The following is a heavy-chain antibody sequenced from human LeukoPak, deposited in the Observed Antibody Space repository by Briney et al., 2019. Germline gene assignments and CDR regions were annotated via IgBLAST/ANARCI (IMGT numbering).Heavy chain of an antibody. CDR1: GGTFSSYA. Sequence: GSSVKVSCKASGGTFSSYAISWVRQAPGQGLEWMGGIIPIFGTANYAQKFQGRVTITADESTSTAYMELSSLRSEDTAVYYCASPDYMYYYDSSPLGGPLRNWGQGTLVTVSS. CDR2: IIPIFGTA. V-gene: IGHV1-69*01. J-gene: IGHJ4*02. CDR3: ASPDYMYYYDSSPLGGPLRN. D-gene: IGHD3-22*01.